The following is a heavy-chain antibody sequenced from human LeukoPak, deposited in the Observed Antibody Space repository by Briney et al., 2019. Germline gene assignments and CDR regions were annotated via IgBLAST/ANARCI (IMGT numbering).Heavy chain of an antibody. J-gene: IGHJ4*02. Sequence: GGSLRLFCAASGFIFNDYTMTWARQAPGKGLEWVSSITGDCNYIFYADSVKGRFTISRDNAQDSLFLELNSLRGEDTAVYYCARERKFYYFDYWGQGALVTVSS. CDR2: ITGDCNYI. V-gene: IGHV3-21*01. CDR1: GFIFNDYT. CDR3: ARERKFYYFDY.